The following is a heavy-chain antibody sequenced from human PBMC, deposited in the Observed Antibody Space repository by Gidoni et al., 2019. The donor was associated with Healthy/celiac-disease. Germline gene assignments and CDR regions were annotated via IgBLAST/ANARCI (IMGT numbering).Heavy chain of an antibody. CDR2: IYYSGST. D-gene: IGHD1-26*01. CDR1: GGSISSGGYY. J-gene: IGHJ4*02. CDR3: ARVGAPRISRLGPYFDY. Sequence: QVQLQESSPGLVKPSQTLSLTCPVSGGSISSGGYYWSWIRHHPGKRVEWLGYIYYSGSTYYNPSLKRRVTISVDTSKNQFSLKLSSVTAADTAVYYCARVGAPRISRLGPYFDYWGQGTLVTVSS. V-gene: IGHV4-31*03.